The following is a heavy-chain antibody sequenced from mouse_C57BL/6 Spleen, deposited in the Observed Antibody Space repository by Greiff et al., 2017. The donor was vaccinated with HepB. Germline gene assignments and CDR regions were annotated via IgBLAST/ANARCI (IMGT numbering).Heavy chain of an antibody. V-gene: IGHV1-85*01. CDR3: ASYDYDGYYFDY. CDR1: GYNFTSYD. D-gene: IGHD2-4*01. Sequence: VQLQQSGHELVKPGASVKLSCKASGYNFTSYDINWVKQRPGQGPERTGWIYPRDGSNKYNDKFNGKATLTVDTSSSTAYMELHSLTSEDSAVYFCASYDYDGYYFDYLGQCTTLTVSS. CDR2: IYPRDGSN. J-gene: IGHJ2*01.